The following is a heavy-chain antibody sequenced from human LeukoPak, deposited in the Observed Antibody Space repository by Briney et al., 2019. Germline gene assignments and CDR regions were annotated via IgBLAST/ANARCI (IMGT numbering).Heavy chain of an antibody. Sequence: PSETLSLTCTVSGGSIRSGGYYWSWIRQHPGKGLEWIGYIYYSGSTYYNPSLKSRLTISVDTSKNQFSLKLSSVTAADTAVYYCARDSRVGPTGRYYFDYWGQGTLVTVSS. V-gene: IGHV4-31*03. CDR3: ARDSRVGPTGRYYFDY. CDR2: IYYSGST. CDR1: GGSIRSGGYY. J-gene: IGHJ4*02. D-gene: IGHD1-26*01.